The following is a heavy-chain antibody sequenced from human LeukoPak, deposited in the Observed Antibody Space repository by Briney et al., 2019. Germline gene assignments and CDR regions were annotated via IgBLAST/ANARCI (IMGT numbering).Heavy chain of an antibody. D-gene: IGHD3-22*01. J-gene: IGHJ4*02. Sequence: PGGSPRLSCAASGFTFDDYAMHWVRQAPGKGLEWVSGISWNSGSIGYADSVKGRFTISRDNAKNSLYLQMNSLRAEDTALYYCAKGRTHYYDSSGYFDYWGQGTLVTVSS. CDR2: ISWNSGSI. V-gene: IGHV3-9*01. CDR3: AKGRTHYYDSSGYFDY. CDR1: GFTFDDYA.